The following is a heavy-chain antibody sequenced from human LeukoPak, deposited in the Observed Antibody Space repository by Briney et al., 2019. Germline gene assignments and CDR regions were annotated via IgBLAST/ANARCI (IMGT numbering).Heavy chain of an antibody. D-gene: IGHD3-3*01. CDR3: ARFSTHAFDI. J-gene: IGHJ3*02. CDR1: GFTFSSYS. CDR2: ISSSSSTI. Sequence: GGSLRLSCAASGFTFSSYSMNWVRQAPGKGLEWVSYISSSSSTIYYADSVKGRFTISRDNAKNSLYLQMNGLRAEDTAVYYCARFSTHAFDIWGQGTMVTVSS. V-gene: IGHV3-48*04.